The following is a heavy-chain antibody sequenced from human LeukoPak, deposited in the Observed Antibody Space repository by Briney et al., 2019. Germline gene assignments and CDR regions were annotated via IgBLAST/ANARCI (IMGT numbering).Heavy chain of an antibody. Sequence: GGSLRFSCAASGFTFSDYYTSWIRQAPGKGLEWVSYISSSGSTIYYADSVKGRFTISRDNAKNSLYLQMNSLRAEDTAVYYCARAEWKLQSHWFDPWGQGTLVTVSS. CDR1: GFTFSDYY. V-gene: IGHV3-11*01. J-gene: IGHJ5*02. D-gene: IGHD1-26*01. CDR3: ARAEWKLQSHWFDP. CDR2: ISSSGSTI.